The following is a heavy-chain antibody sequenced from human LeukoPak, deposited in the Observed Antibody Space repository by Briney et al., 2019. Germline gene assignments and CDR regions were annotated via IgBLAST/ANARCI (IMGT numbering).Heavy chain of an antibody. J-gene: IGHJ4*02. V-gene: IGHV3-49*03. CDR3: TRARPGVVVVAARGDY. CDR2: IRSKAYGGTT. D-gene: IGHD2-15*01. CDR1: GFTFGDYA. Sequence: GGSLRLSCTASGFTFGDYAMSWCRQAPGKGLEWVGFIRSKAYGGTTEYAASVKGRFTISRDDSKSIAYLQMNSLKTEDTAVCYCTRARPGVVVVAARGDYWGQGTLVTVSS.